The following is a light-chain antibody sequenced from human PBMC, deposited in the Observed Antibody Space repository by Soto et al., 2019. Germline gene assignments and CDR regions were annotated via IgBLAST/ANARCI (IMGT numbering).Light chain of an antibody. V-gene: IGLV7-46*01. Sequence: QAVVTQEPSLTVSPGGTVTLTCGSSTGPVTGGHYPYWFQQKPGQAPRTLIYDTTNKYSWTPARFSGSLLGGKAVLTLSGGLPEDEVDYYCLLSNIGFSRFGGGAQRTVL. J-gene: IGLJ7*01. CDR1: TGPVTGGHY. CDR2: DTT. CDR3: LLSNIGFSR.